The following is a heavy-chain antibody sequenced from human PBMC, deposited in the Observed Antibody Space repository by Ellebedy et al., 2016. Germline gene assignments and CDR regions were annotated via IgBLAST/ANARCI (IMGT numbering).Heavy chain of an antibody. D-gene: IGHD3-3*01. CDR2: IVVGSGYT. J-gene: IGHJ4*02. CDR3: AGPYGNYDLPGVY. V-gene: IGHV1-58*01. Sequence: ASVKVSCKASGFTFTTVQWVRQARGQRLEWIGWIVVGSGYTNYAQTFQERVTVTTDMSTNTAYMELSSLKSDDTAVYFCAGPYGNYDLPGVYWGLGTLVTVSS. CDR1: GFTFTT.